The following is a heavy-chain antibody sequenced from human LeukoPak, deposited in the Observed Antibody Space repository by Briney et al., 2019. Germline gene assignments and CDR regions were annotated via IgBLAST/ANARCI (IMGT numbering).Heavy chain of an antibody. CDR1: GFTFTRSA. CDR3: AALIRVRGVVIWDY. Sequence: TSVKVSCKASGFTFTRSAMQWVRQARGQRLEWIGWIVVGSGNTNYAQKFQERVTITRDMSTSTAYMELSSLRSEDTAVYYCAALIRVRGVVIWDYWGQGTLVTVSS. D-gene: IGHD3-10*01. J-gene: IGHJ4*02. V-gene: IGHV1-58*02. CDR2: IVVGSGNT.